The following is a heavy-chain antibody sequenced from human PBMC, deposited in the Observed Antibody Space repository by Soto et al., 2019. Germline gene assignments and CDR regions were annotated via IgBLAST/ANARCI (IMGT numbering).Heavy chain of an antibody. D-gene: IGHD3-22*01. Sequence: SETLSLTCTFSCGSIISSSYYWGWIRQPPGKGLEWIGSIYYSGSTYYNPSLKSRVTISVDTSKNQFSLKLSSVTAADTAVYYCARLIADYYFDYWGQGTLVTVSS. V-gene: IGHV4-39*01. CDR2: IYYSGST. CDR1: CGSIISSSYY. J-gene: IGHJ4*02. CDR3: ARLIADYYFDY.